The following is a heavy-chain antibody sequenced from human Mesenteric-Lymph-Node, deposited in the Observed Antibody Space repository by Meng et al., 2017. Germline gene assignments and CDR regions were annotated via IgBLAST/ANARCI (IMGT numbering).Heavy chain of an antibody. CDR1: GGAVSGRNYY. Sequence: QGQVQVSGPRPVRLSETLSLMCSVSGGAVSGRNYYWSWIRQPPGKGLEWIGYIYDTETTNYSSSLESRVTISVDTSKNQFSLNLSSVTAADTAIYYCASLVSREYRRVDFWGQGTLVTVSS. J-gene: IGHJ4*02. V-gene: IGHV4-61*01. CDR2: IYDTETT. D-gene: IGHD2/OR15-2a*01. CDR3: ASLVSREYRRVDF.